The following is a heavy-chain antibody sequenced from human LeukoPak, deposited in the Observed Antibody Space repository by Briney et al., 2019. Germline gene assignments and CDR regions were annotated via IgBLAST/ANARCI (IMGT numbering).Heavy chain of an antibody. V-gene: IGHV1-69*05. Sequence: SVKVSCKASGGTFSSYAISWVRQAPGQGLEWMGGIIPIFGTANYAQKFQGRVTITTDESTSTAYMELSSLRSEDTAVYYCARGWCSSTSCHDAFDIWGQGTMVTVSS. J-gene: IGHJ3*02. CDR3: ARGWCSSTSCHDAFDI. D-gene: IGHD2-2*01. CDR1: GGTFSSYA. CDR2: IIPIFGTA.